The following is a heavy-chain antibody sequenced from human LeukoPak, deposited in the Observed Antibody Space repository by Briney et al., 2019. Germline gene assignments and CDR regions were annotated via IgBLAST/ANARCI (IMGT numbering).Heavy chain of an antibody. V-gene: IGHV3-21*01. D-gene: IGHD5-12*01. J-gene: IGHJ3*02. CDR3: ARVRVVATIEDAFDI. CDR2: ISSSSSYI. Sequence: GGSLRLSCAASGFTFSSYSMNWVRQAPGKGLEWVSSISSSSSYIYYADSVKGLFTISRDNAKNSLYLQMNSLRAEDTAVYYCARVRVVATIEDAFDIWGQGTMVTVSS. CDR1: GFTFSSYS.